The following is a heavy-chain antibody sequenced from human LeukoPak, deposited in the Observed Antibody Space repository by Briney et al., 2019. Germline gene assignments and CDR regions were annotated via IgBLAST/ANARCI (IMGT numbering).Heavy chain of an antibody. Sequence: PSETLSLPCTVSGVSISSSSYYWVWIRPPPGKGLEWIGSLYYSGSIYYNPSHKSRVTISVDTSKNQFSLNLSSVTAADTPVYHCARHVRPSFGVLYDNYVIDVWGQETTVTVS. D-gene: IGHD3-3*01. CDR2: LYYSGSI. V-gene: IGHV4-39*01. CDR1: GVSISSSSYY. CDR3: ARHVRPSFGVLYDNYVIDV. J-gene: IGHJ6*02.